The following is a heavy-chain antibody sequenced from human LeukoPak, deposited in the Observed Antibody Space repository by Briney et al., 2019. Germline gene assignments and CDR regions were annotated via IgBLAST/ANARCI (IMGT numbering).Heavy chain of an antibody. CDR2: IYYGGT. J-gene: IGHJ4*02. CDR1: GGSISSGYYY. Sequence: SETLSLTCTVSGGSISSGYYYWSWIRQPPGKGLEYIGYIYYGGTYYNPSLKSRVTISVDTSKNQFSLQLNSVTPEDTAVYYCVRLVGGDIDYWGQGTLVTVSS. CDR3: VRLVGGDIDY. D-gene: IGHD5-12*01. V-gene: IGHV4-30-4*01.